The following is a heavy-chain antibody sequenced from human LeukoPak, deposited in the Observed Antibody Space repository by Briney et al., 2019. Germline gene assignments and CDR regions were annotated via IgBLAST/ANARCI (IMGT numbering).Heavy chain of an antibody. Sequence: GGSLRLSCAASGFTFSSYDMHWVRQATGKGLEWVSALGTAGDTYYPGSVKGRFTISRENAKNSLYLQMNSLRAGDTAVYYCARGAPGPRRYYYGMDVWGQGTTVTVSS. J-gene: IGHJ6*02. V-gene: IGHV3-13*01. CDR2: LGTAGDT. CDR3: ARGAPGPRRYYYGMDV. CDR1: GFTFSSYD.